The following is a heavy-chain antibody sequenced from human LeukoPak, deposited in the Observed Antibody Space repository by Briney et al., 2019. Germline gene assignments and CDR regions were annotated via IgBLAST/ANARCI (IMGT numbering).Heavy chain of an antibody. CDR3: AREPPFYGYRYFDL. CDR2: IYYRGST. V-gene: IGHV4-30-4*08. J-gene: IGHJ2*01. D-gene: IGHD2/OR15-2a*01. Sequence: SETLSLTCTVSGGSISSGDYYWSWIRQPPGKGLEWIGYIYYRGSTYYNPSLKSRITISVDTSKNQLSLKLSSVTAANTAVYYCAREPPFYGYRYFDLWGRGTLVTVSS. CDR1: GGSISSGDYY.